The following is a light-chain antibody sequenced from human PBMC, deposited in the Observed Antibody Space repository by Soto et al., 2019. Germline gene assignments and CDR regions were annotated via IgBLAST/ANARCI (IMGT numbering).Light chain of an antibody. J-gene: IGKJ1*01. CDR3: QQYNSYWT. CDR2: SAS. V-gene: IGKV1-16*01. Sequence: DIQMTQSPSSLSTSVGDRVSISCRASQSISHYLDWYQEKPGKAPRLLIYSASNLQDGVPSRFSGSGSGTDFSLTISSLQPDDFATYYCQQYNSYWTFGQGTKVDIK. CDR1: QSISHY.